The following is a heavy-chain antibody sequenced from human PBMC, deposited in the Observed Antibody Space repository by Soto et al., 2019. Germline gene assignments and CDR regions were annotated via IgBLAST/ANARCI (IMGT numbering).Heavy chain of an antibody. V-gene: IGHV4-59*01. Sequence: SETLSLTCTVSGGSISSYYWSWIRQPPGKGLEWIGYIYYSGSTNYNPSLKSRVTISVDTSKNQFSLKLSSVTAADTAVYYCARVSGYSYRSGSSKNLGYYYYYYYMDVWGKGTTVTVSS. D-gene: IGHD5-18*01. J-gene: IGHJ6*03. CDR2: IYYSGST. CDR3: ARVSGYSYRSGSSKNLGYYYYYYYMDV. CDR1: GGSISSYY.